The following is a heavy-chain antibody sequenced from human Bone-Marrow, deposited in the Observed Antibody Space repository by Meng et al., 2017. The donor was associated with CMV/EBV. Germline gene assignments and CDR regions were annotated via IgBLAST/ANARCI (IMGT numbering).Heavy chain of an antibody. J-gene: IGHJ6*02. D-gene: IGHD3-3*01. CDR3: ARSGYDFWSGYYTPGYGMDV. Sequence: GESLKISCAASGFTFSSYSMNWVRQAPGKGLEWVSSISSSSSYIYYADSVKGRFTISRDNAKNSLYLQMNSLRAEDTAVYYWARSGYDFWSGYYTPGYGMDVWGQGTTVTVSS. CDR1: GFTFSSYS. CDR2: ISSSSSYI. V-gene: IGHV3-21*01.